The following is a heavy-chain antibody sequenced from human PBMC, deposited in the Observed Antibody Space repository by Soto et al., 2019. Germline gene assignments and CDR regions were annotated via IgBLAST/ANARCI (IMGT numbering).Heavy chain of an antibody. V-gene: IGHV3-21*01. Sequence: GGSLRLSCAGAGFMFSAYTMNWVRQAPGKGLEWLPSIDGDSGHIQYADSVQGRFTVSRDNARNSLYLQMDNLGAEDTAVYYCATPYYYNFWGQGTLVTVSS. CDR1: GFMFSAYT. CDR2: IDGDSGHI. CDR3: ATPYYYNF. J-gene: IGHJ4*02. D-gene: IGHD3-22*01.